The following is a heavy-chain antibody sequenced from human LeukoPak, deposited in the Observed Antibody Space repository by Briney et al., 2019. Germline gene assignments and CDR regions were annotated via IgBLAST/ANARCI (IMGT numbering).Heavy chain of an antibody. Sequence: ASVKASCKASGYTFTSYYMHWVRQAPGQGLEWMGIINPSGGSTSYAQKFQGRVTMTRDTSTSTVYMELSSLRSEDTAVYYCARDEGVGATGFLYYYYGMDVWGQGTTVTVSS. J-gene: IGHJ6*02. D-gene: IGHD1-26*01. CDR1: GYTFTSYY. CDR2: INPSGGST. CDR3: ARDEGVGATGFLYYYYGMDV. V-gene: IGHV1-46*01.